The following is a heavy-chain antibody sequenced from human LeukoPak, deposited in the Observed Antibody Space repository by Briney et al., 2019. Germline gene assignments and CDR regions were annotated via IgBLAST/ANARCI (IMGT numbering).Heavy chain of an antibody. Sequence: PGGSLRLSCAASGYTFGDYGMSWVRQAPGMGLEWVSDISGSGGSTYYADSVKGRFTISRDNSKNTMYLQMNSLRAEDTAVYYCAKRIQSAMAMGYWGQGTLVTVSS. CDR3: AKRIQSAMAMGY. D-gene: IGHD5-18*01. CDR2: ISGSGGST. CDR1: GYTFGDYG. J-gene: IGHJ4*02. V-gene: IGHV3-23*01.